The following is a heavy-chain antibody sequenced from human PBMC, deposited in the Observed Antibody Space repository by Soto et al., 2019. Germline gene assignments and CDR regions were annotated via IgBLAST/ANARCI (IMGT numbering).Heavy chain of an antibody. CDR3: AVSPKAVAPRGYFQH. D-gene: IGHD5-12*01. CDR1: GGTFSSYA. CDR2: IIPIFGTA. J-gene: IGHJ1*01. Sequence: QVQLVQSGAEVKKPGSSVKVSCKASGGTFSSYAISWVRQAPGQGLEWMGGIIPIFGTANYAQKFQGRVTITADEATSTAYMELSSLRSEDTAVYYCAVSPKAVAPRGYFQHWGQGTLVTVS. V-gene: IGHV1-69*12.